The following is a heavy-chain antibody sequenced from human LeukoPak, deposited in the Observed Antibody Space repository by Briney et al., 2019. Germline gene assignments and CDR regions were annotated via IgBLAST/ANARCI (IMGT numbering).Heavy chain of an antibody. D-gene: IGHD6-6*01. V-gene: IGHV3-74*01. J-gene: IGHJ4*02. CDR1: GLPFSSYW. CDR2: IIPGGSST. Sequence: PGGSLRLSCAASGLPFSSYWMHWVRQAPGEGLVWVSVIIPGGSSTTYADSVKGRFTISRDNSKNTLYLQMNSLRAEDTAVYYCAVPSIAARLGDYWGQGTLVTVSS. CDR3: AVPSIAARLGDY.